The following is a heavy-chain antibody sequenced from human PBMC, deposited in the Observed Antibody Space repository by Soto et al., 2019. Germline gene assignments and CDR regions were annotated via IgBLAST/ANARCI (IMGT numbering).Heavy chain of an antibody. V-gene: IGHV2-26*01. CDR3: ARIPNSEYYDFWSGYFGGFDI. CDR2: IFSNDEK. J-gene: IGHJ3*02. Sequence: QVTLKESGPVLVKPTETLTLTCTVSGFSLSNARMGVSWIRQPPGKALEWLAHIFSNDEKSYSTSLKSRLTISKDTSKSQVVLTMTNMDPVDTATYYCARIPNSEYYDFWSGYFGGFDIWGQGTMVTVSS. D-gene: IGHD3-3*01. CDR1: GFSLSNARMG.